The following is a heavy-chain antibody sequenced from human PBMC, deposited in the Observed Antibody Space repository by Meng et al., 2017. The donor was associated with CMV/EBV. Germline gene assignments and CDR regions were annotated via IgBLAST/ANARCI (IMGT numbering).Heavy chain of an antibody. CDR3: GPYSSSWYEGY. V-gene: IGHV3-15*01. J-gene: IGHJ4*02. D-gene: IGHD6-13*01. CDR2: IKSKTDGGKT. CDR1: GFTFSNVW. Sequence: VQLREFGEGLVKPGGSLRLSCAATGFTFSNVWMSWVRQAPGKGLEWVGRIKSKTDGGKTDYAAPVKGRFTISRDDSKNTLYLQMNSLKTEDTAVYYCGPYSSSWYEGYWGQGTLVTVSS.